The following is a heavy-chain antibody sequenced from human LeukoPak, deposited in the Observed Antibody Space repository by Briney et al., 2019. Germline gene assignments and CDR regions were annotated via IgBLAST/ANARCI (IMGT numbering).Heavy chain of an antibody. J-gene: IGHJ5*02. V-gene: IGHV4-39*01. Sequence: SETLSLTCTVSGGSISSSSYYWGWIRQPPGKGLEWIGSIYYSGSTYYNPSLKSRVTISVDTSENQFSLKLSSVTAADTAVYYCARLNSPGWFDPWGQGTLVTVSS. CDR3: ARLNSPGWFDP. CDR2: IYYSGST. CDR1: GGSISSSSYY.